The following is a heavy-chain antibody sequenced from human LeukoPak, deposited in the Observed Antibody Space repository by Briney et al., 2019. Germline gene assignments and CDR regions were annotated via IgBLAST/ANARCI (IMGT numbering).Heavy chain of an antibody. D-gene: IGHD6-6*01. CDR2: IYYTGST. J-gene: IGHJ4*02. V-gene: IGHV4-59*12. Sequence: SETLXLTCTVSGGSISTYYWTWIRQSPGKGLEWIGYIYYTGSTNYNPSLKSRVTISLDTSKNQFSLNLSSVTAADTAVYYCAQRDSSSSYFDYWGQGTLVTVSS. CDR3: AQRDSSSSYFDY. CDR1: GGSISTYY.